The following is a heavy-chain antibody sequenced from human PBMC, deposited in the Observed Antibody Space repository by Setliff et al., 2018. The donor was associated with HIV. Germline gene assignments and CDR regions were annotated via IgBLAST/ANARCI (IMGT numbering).Heavy chain of an antibody. J-gene: IGHJ6*02. Sequence: CKVSGAPISSYYGNWIRQPPGKGLEWIGYIYNSGYSNAKPSLKSRVTISLDTSKNQFSLKLSYVTAADTAVYYCARGDGYRANDAYYDTGMDVWGQGITVTVSS. CDR3: ARGDGYRANDAYYDTGMDV. D-gene: IGHD5-12*01. V-gene: IGHV4-59*01. CDR2: IYNSGYS. CDR1: GAPISSYY.